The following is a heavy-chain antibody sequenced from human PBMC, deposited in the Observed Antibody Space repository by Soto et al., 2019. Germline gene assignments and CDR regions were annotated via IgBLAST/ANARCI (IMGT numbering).Heavy chain of an antibody. CDR1: GFTFSSYA. D-gene: IGHD3-22*01. V-gene: IGHV3-23*01. Sequence: GGSLKLSCAASGFTFSSYAMSWVRQAPGKGLEWVSGISGSGGSTYYADSVKGRFTISRDNSKNALFLKMKNLRAEDTAVYYFAKAATTIVTTRGGAFDIWGQGTMVTVSS. CDR2: ISGSGGST. CDR3: AKAATTIVTTRGGAFDI. J-gene: IGHJ3*02.